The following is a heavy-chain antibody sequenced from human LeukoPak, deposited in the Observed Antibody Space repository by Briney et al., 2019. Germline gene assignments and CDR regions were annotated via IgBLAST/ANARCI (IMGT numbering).Heavy chain of an antibody. CDR2: MYDSGST. CDR3: ARHGGSYTFDL. V-gene: IGHV4-59*01. CDR1: GGSMSSYY. J-gene: IGHJ4*02. D-gene: IGHD1-26*01. Sequence: PSETPCLTCTVSGGSMSSYYWSWIRQPPGKGLELIGYMYDSGSTNYNPSLKSRVTISVDTSKNQFSLRLSSVTAADTAVYYCARHGGSYTFDLWGQGVLVRVSS.